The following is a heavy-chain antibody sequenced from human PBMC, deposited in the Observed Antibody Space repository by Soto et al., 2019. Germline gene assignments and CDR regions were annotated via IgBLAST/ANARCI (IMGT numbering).Heavy chain of an antibody. CDR2: ISGSGGST. J-gene: IGHJ4*02. D-gene: IGHD3-22*01. Sequence: PGKGLEWVSVISGSGGSTHYADSVKGRSTISRDNSKNTLHLQVNSLRGEDTAVYCCAKEADISGYYPDYWGQGTQVTVSS. V-gene: IGHV3-23*01. CDR3: AKEADISGYYPDY.